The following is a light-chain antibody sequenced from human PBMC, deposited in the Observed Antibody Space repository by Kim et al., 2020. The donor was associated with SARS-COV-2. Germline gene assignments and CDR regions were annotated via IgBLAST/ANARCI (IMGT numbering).Light chain of an antibody. V-gene: IGKV2-28*01. J-gene: IGKJ4*01. Sequence: DIVMTQSPLSLPVTPGEPASISCRSSQSLLHSNGYNYLDWYLQKPGQSPQLLIYLGSNRASGVPDRFSGSGSGTDFTLKISRVEAEDVGVYCCMQALQTPHTFGGGTKVDIK. CDR3: MQALQTPHT. CDR1: QSLLHSNGYNY. CDR2: LGS.